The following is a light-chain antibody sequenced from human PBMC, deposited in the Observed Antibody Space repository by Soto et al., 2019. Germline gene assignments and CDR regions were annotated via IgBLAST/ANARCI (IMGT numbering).Light chain of an antibody. CDR2: GAS. J-gene: IGKJ5*01. Sequence: EIVMTQSPATLSLSPGERATLSCRASQSVSTNLAWYQQKPGQAPRLLIYGASTTATGIPARFSATGSETDCTLTISGLQYGDSAVYFCQQYNNWTFSFGQGTRLEIK. CDR1: QSVSTN. CDR3: QQYNNWTFS. V-gene: IGKV3-15*01.